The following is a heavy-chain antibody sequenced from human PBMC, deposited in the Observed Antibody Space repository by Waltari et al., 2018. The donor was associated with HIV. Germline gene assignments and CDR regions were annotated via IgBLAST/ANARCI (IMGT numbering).Heavy chain of an antibody. D-gene: IGHD4-17*01. CDR2: LSGSDGSV. Sequence: EVQLLESGGALVQPGGSLRLSCAASGFPFSRSSMHWVRQAPGKGLEWVSGLSGSDGSVYYRDSVKGRFTISRDNSKNTLYLQMNSLRVEDTAIYYCAKGGDYDNWGQGTLVTVSS. CDR3: AKGGDYDN. CDR1: GFPFSRSS. V-gene: IGHV3-23*01. J-gene: IGHJ4*02.